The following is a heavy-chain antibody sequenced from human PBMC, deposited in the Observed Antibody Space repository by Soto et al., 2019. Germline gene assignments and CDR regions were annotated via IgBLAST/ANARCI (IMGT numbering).Heavy chain of an antibody. CDR1: GFTFSSYG. CDR2: ISYDGSEK. J-gene: IGHJ4*02. V-gene: IGHV3-30*18. D-gene: IGHD2-2*02. CDR3: AKSPNFYCSSPNCYKYYFDH. Sequence: QVQLVESGGGVVQPGRSLRLSCAASGFTFSSYGMHWVRQAPGKGLEWVAVISYDGSEKYYVDSVKGRFTISKDNSKNTLYLQMNSLRPEDTAVYYCAKSPNFYCSSPNCYKYYFDHWGQGTRVTVSS.